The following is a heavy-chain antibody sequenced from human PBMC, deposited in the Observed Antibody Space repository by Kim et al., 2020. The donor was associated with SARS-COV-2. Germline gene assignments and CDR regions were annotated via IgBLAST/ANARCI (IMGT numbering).Heavy chain of an antibody. CDR1: GGSISSSSYY. CDR3: ARQSRDYGDYVLLSWFDP. D-gene: IGHD4-17*01. J-gene: IGHJ5*02. Sequence: SETLSLTCTVSGGSISSSSYYWGWIRQPPGKGLEWIGSIYYSGSTYYNPSLKSRVTISVDTSKNQFSLKLSSVTAADTAVYYCARQSRDYGDYVLLSWFDPWGQGTLVTVSS. CDR2: IYYSGST. V-gene: IGHV4-39*01.